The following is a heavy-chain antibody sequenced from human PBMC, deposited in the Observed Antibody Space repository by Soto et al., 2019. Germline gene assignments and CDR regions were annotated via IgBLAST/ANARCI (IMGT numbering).Heavy chain of an antibody. Sequence: GGSLRLSCVASGFTFSNYAMNWARQAPGKGLEWVAVISYDGSNKYYADSVKGRITISRDNSRNTLYLQMNNLRAEDTAMYYCARDLGNNYGSFAYWGQGTLVTVSS. D-gene: IGHD4-17*01. CDR1: GFTFSNYA. J-gene: IGHJ4*02. CDR3: ARDLGNNYGSFAY. V-gene: IGHV3-30-3*01. CDR2: ISYDGSNK.